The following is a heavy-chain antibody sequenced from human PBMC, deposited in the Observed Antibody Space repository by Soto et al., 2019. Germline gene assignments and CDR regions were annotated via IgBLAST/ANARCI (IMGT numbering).Heavy chain of an antibody. Sequence: SETLSLTCAVYGGSFSGYYWSWIRQPPGKGLEWIGEFNHSGSTNYNPSLKSRVTISVDTSKNQFSLKLSSVTATDTAVYYCASVYYYYYYGMDVWGQGTTVTVSS. J-gene: IGHJ6*02. V-gene: IGHV4-34*01. CDR3: ASVYYYYYYGMDV. CDR2: FNHSGST. CDR1: GGSFSGYY.